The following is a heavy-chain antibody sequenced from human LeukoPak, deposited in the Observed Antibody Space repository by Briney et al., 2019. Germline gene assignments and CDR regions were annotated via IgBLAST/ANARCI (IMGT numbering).Heavy chain of an antibody. CDR1: GFTLSHYA. CDR3: AKEGAEYNFNA. V-gene: IGHV3-23*01. J-gene: IGHJ4*02. D-gene: IGHD2/OR15-2a*01. CDR2: ISGSGGST. Sequence: GGSLRLSCAASGFTLSHYAMNWVRQAPGKGVEWVSGISGSGGSTFYADSVKGRFTISRENSKNTLYLQRTSLRADDTAVFYCAKEGAEYNFNAWGQGTLVTVSS.